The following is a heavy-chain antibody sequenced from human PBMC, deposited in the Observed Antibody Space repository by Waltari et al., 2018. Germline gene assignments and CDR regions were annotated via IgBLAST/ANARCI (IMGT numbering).Heavy chain of an antibody. J-gene: IGHJ6*03. V-gene: IGHV4-34*01. CDR1: GGSFSGYY. Sequence: QVQLQQWGAGLLKPSETLSLTCAVYGGSFSGYYWSWIRQPPGKGLEWIGEINHSGSTNYNPSLKSRFTISVDTAKNQCSLKLSSVTAADTAVYYCARRAGCRTSCPDGFYMDVWGKGTTVTVSS. CDR3: ARRAGCRTSCPDGFYMDV. CDR2: INHSGST. D-gene: IGHD2-2*01.